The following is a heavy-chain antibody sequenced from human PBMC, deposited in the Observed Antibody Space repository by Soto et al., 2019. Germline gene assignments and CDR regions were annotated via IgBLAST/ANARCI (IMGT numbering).Heavy chain of an antibody. Sequence: SQTLSLTSAISGDSVSSNSAAWNWIRQSPSRGLEWLGRTYYRSKWYNDYAVSVKSRITINPDTSKNQFSLQLNSVTPEDTAVYYCAREAAAAGTLLWFDPWGQGIPVTVSS. CDR1: GDSVSSNSAA. CDR2: TYYRSKWYN. J-gene: IGHJ5*02. CDR3: AREAAAAGTLLWFDP. D-gene: IGHD6-13*01. V-gene: IGHV6-1*01.